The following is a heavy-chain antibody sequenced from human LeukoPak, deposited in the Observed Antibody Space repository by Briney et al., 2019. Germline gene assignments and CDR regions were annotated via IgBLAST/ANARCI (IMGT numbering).Heavy chain of an antibody. Sequence: GGSLRLSCAASGFTFSSYAMSWVRQAPGKGLEWVSGISWNSNNIGYVDSVKGRFTISRDNAKNSLHLQMNSLRAEDTALYYFAKAKRPRGQQPFDYWGQGTLVTVSS. D-gene: IGHD6-13*01. V-gene: IGHV3-9*01. J-gene: IGHJ4*02. CDR3: AKAKRPRGQQPFDY. CDR2: ISWNSNNI. CDR1: GFTFSSYA.